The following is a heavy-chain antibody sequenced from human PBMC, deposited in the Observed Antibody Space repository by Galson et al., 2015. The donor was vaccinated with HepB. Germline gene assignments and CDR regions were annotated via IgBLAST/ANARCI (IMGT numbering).Heavy chain of an antibody. CDR1: GGTFSSYT. V-gene: IGHV1-69*04. CDR3: ARGEVDTAMVGLGGFDY. Sequence: QSGAEVKKPGESLKISCKASGGTFSSYTISWVRQAPGQGLEWMGRIIPILGIANYAQKFQGRVTITADKSTSTAYMELSSLRSEDTAVYYCARGEVDTAMVGLGGFDYRGQGTLVTVSS. CDR2: IIPILGIA. D-gene: IGHD5-18*01. J-gene: IGHJ4*02.